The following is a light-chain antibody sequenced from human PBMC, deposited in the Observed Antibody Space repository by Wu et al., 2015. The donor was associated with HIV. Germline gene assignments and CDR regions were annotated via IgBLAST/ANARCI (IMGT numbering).Light chain of an antibody. CDR1: QGISSA. CDR3: QQFNSYPRA. Sequence: IQLTQSPSSLSASVGDRVTITCRASQGISSALAWYQQKPGTAPKLLIYDASSLESGVPSRFSGSGSGTDFTLTISSPQPEDFATYYCQQFNSYPRAFGQGTKLEIK. J-gene: IGKJ2*01. CDR2: DAS. V-gene: IGKV1-13*02.